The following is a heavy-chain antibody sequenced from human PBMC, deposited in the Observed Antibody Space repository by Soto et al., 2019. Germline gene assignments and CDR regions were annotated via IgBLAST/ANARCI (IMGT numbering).Heavy chain of an antibody. J-gene: IGHJ4*02. V-gene: IGHV4-59*12. Sequence: KALETLSLTCSVSGGSISTYWWTWIRQPPGKGLEWIGYIYHRGTTDYNPSLKSRVTISVDTSKNQFSLKLSSVTAADTAVYYCARGRLRYSSGWYGIDYWGQGTLVTVSS. CDR2: IYHRGTT. CDR3: ARGRLRYSSGWYGIDY. D-gene: IGHD6-19*01. CDR1: GGSISTYW.